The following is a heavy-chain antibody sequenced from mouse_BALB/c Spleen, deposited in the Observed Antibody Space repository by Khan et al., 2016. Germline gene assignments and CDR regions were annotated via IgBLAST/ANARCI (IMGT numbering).Heavy chain of an antibody. CDR1: GYTFISYT. J-gene: IGHJ4*01. CDR3: SRRGNYGGSAIGY. V-gene: IGHV1-4*02. Sequence: QVQLQQPEAELARPGASVKMSCKASGYTFISYTIHWVKQRPGQGLEWIGYINPSGEHTVYSENFKDKTTLTVDKASSTAYMQVNSLTSEASAVFCCSRRGNYGGSAIGYWAPGTSVTVSS. D-gene: IGHD2-1*01. CDR2: INPSGEHT.